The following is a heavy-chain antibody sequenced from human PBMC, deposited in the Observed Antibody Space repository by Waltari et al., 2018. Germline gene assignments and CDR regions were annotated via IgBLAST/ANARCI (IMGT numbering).Heavy chain of an antibody. CDR1: GGSFSGYY. D-gene: IGHD3-22*01. V-gene: IGHV4-34*01. CDR2: INHSGST. CDR3: ARRKVVTNRGDFDY. Sequence: QVQLQQWGAGLLKPSETLSLTCAVYGGSFSGYYWSWIRQPPGKGLEWIGEINHSGSTYYNPSLKSRVTISVDTSKNQFSLKLSSVTAADTAVYYCARRKVVTNRGDFDYWGQGTLVTVSS. J-gene: IGHJ4*02.